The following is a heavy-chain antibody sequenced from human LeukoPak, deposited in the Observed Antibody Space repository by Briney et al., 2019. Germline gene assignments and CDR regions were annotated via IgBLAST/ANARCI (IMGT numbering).Heavy chain of an antibody. CDR3: ARAAAGPGNFQH. CDR1: GYTFTSYA. Sequence: ASVKVSCKASGYTFTSYAMHWVRQAPGQRLEWMGWINAGNGNTKYSQEFQGRVTITRDTSASTAYMELRSLRSDDTAVYYCARAAAGPGNFQHWGQGTLVTVSS. D-gene: IGHD6-13*01. CDR2: INAGNGNT. V-gene: IGHV1-3*01. J-gene: IGHJ1*01.